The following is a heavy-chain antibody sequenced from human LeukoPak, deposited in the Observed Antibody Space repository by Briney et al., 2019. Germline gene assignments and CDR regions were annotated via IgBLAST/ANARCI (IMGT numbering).Heavy chain of an antibody. D-gene: IGHD1-1*01. J-gene: IGHJ3*02. Sequence: SGTLSLTCAVSGGSISSSNWWSWVRQPPGKGLEWSGEIYHSGSTNYNPSLKSRVTISVDKSKNQFSLNLSSVTAADTAVYYCARDGLYATTGTTDAFDIWGQGTMVTVSS. V-gene: IGHV4-4*02. CDR1: GGSISSSNW. CDR2: IYHSGST. CDR3: ARDGLYATTGTTDAFDI.